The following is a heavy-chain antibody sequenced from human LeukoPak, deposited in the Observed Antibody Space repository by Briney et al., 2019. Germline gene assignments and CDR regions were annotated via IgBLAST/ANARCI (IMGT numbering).Heavy chain of an antibody. J-gene: IGHJ4*02. Sequence: SETLSLTCAVSGGSISSSNWWSWVRQPPGKGLEWIGEIYHSGSTNYNPSLKSRVTISVDKSKNQFSLKLRSLTAADTAVYYCARDRSYGGSYFEKSFDYWGQGTLVTVSS. CDR1: GGSISSSNW. CDR3: ARDRSYGGSYFEKSFDY. CDR2: IYHSGST. D-gene: IGHD2-21*01. V-gene: IGHV4-4*02.